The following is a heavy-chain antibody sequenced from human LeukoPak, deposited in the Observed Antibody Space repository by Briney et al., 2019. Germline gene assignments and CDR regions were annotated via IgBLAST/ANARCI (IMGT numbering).Heavy chain of an antibody. V-gene: IGHV4-34*01. Sequence: SETLSLTCADYGGSFSGYYWSWIRQPPGKGLEWIGEINHSGSTNYNPSLKSRVTISVDTSKNQFSLKLSSVTAADTAVYYCARRRAYDFWSGYYTYWGQGTLVTVSS. CDR1: GGSFSGYY. CDR2: INHSGST. CDR3: ARRRAYDFWSGYYTY. J-gene: IGHJ4*02. D-gene: IGHD3-3*01.